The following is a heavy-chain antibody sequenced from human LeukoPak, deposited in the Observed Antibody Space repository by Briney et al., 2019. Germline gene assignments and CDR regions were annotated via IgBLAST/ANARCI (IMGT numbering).Heavy chain of an antibody. CDR2: INHSGST. D-gene: IGHD7-27*01. J-gene: IGHJ3*02. V-gene: IGHV4-34*01. CDR1: GGSFSGYY. Sequence: NPSETLSLTCAVYGGSFSGYYWSWIRQPPGKGLEWIGEINHSGSTNYNPSLKSRVTISVDTSKNQFSLKLSSVTAADTAVYYCARPDLANWGSGDVEAFDIWGQGTMVTVSS. CDR3: ARPDLANWGSGDVEAFDI.